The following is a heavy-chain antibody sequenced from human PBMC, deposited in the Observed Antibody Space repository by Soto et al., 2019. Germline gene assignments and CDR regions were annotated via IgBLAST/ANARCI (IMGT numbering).Heavy chain of an antibody. CDR1: GLMFSNFA. D-gene: IGHD6-13*01. CDR2: ISADGARD. CDR3: AKDWPRDYAAAAPKGDWFDP. J-gene: IGHJ5*02. V-gene: IGHV3-23*01. Sequence: GGFLRLSCAVSGLMFSNFAMTWVRQYSGKGLEWVSSISADGARDIYADFGKGRFTISRDNDKNTLSLQMNNLRADDSALYYCAKDWPRDYAAAAPKGDWFDPWGQGTLVTVSS.